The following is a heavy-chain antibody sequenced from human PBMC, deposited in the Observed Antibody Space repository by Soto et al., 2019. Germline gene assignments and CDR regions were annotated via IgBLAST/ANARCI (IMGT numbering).Heavy chain of an antibody. CDR2: ISYDGSSK. Sequence: PGVSLRVSCAASGFTFSSYGRHWLRPSRVKGLDLVGFISYDGSSKYYADSVKGRFTISRDNSKNTLYLQMNSLRAEDTAVYYCAKDLRPVVPAIPTWFAPWAPAPLFTLSS. CDR3: AKDLRPVVPAIPTWFAP. V-gene: IGHV3-30*18. J-gene: IGHJ5*02. D-gene: IGHD2-21*02. CDR1: GFTFSSYG.